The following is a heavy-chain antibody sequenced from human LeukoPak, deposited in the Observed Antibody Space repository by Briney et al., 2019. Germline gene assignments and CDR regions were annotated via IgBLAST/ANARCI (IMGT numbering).Heavy chain of an antibody. V-gene: IGHV4-4*02. J-gene: IGHJ1*01. CDR2: IYHSGST. D-gene: IGHD3-16*01. CDR1: GGSISSSNW. CDR3: ARVGGDPGYFQH. Sequence: PSETLSLTCTVSGGSISSSNWWSWVRQPPGKGLEWIGEIYHSGSTNYNPSLKSRVTISVDKSKNQFSLKLSSVTAADTAVYYCARVGGDPGYFQHWGQGTLVTVSS.